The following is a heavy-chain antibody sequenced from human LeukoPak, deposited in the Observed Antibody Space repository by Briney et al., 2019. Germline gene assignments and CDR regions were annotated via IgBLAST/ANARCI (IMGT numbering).Heavy chain of an antibody. CDR2: ISAYNGNT. D-gene: IGHD5-24*01. CDR1: GGSFSNYG. J-gene: IGHJ4*02. CDR3: ARDGSRPRDGYIN. V-gene: IGHV1-18*01. Sequence: ASVKVSCKASGGSFSNYGINWVRQAPGQGLEWMGWISAYNGNTNYAQKLQGRVTMTTDTSTSTAYMELRSLRSDDTAVYYCARDGSRPRDGYINWGQGTLVTVSS.